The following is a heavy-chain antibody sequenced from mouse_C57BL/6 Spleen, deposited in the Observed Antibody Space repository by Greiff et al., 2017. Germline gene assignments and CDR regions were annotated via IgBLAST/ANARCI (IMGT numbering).Heavy chain of an antibody. D-gene: IGHD2-4*01. CDR2: IDPANGNT. Sequence: VQLQQSVAELVRPGASVKLSCTASGFNIKNTYMHWVKQRPEQGLEWIGRIDPANGNTKYAPKFPGKATITADTSSNTAYLQLSSLTSEDTAIYYCARPIYYDYDGYAMDYWGQGTSVTVSS. V-gene: IGHV14-3*01. CDR1: GFNIKNTY. J-gene: IGHJ4*01. CDR3: ARPIYYDYDGYAMDY.